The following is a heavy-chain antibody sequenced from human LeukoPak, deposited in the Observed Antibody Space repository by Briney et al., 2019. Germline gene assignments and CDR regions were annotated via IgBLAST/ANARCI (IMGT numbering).Heavy chain of an antibody. CDR1: GGSFSGYY. V-gene: IGHV4-59*01. CDR2: IYYSGST. CDR3: ARRKGTFDY. Sequence: PSETLSLTCAVYGGSFSGYYWSWIRQPPGKGLEWIGYIYYSGSTNYNPSLKSRVTISVDTSKNQFSLKLSPVTAADTAVYYCARRKGTFDYWGQGTLVTVSS. J-gene: IGHJ4*02.